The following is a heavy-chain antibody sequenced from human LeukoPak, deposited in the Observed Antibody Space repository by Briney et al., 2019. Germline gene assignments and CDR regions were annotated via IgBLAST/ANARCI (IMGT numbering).Heavy chain of an antibody. CDR1: GFTFSSYS. CDR2: ISSSSSYI. CDR3: ARDLGAPYDILTGYDAFDI. D-gene: IGHD3-9*01. V-gene: IGHV3-21*01. Sequence: GGSLRLSCAASGFTFSSYSMNWVRQAPGKGLEWVSSISSSSSYIYYADSVKGRFTISSDNAKNSLYLQINSLRAEDTAVYYCARDLGAPYDILTGYDAFDIWGQGTMVTVSS. J-gene: IGHJ3*02.